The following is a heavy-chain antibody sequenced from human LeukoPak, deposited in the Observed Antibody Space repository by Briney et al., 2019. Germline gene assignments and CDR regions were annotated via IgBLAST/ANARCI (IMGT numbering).Heavy chain of an antibody. V-gene: IGHV1-69*02. D-gene: IGHD5-24*01. Sequence: SVKVSCKASGGTFSSYTISWVRQTPGQGLEWMGRIIPILGIANYAQKLQGRVTITADKSTSTAYMELSSLRSEDTAVYYCARYLPVEMATKSPGAFDIWGQGTMVTVSS. CDR2: IIPILGIA. CDR3: ARYLPVEMATKSPGAFDI. CDR1: GGTFSSYT. J-gene: IGHJ3*02.